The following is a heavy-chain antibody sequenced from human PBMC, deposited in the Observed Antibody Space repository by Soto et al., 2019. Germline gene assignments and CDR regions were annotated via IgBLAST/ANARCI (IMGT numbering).Heavy chain of an antibody. J-gene: IGHJ6*02. V-gene: IGHV1-69*01. CDR2: IIPIFGTA. Sequence: QVQLVQSGAEVKKPGSSVKVSCKASGGTFSSYAISWVRQAPGQGLEWMGGIIPIFGTANYAQKFQGRVTSTAGESTSPSYLGVSSMRTEETVADYCARGVVPAAPGYYYYGMDVWGQGPTVTVS. D-gene: IGHD2-2*01. CDR1: GGTFSSYA. CDR3: ARGVVPAAPGYYYYGMDV.